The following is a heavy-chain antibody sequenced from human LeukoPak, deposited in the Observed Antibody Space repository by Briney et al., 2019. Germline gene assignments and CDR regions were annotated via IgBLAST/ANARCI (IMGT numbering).Heavy chain of an antibody. V-gene: IGHV1-2*02. D-gene: IGHD3-3*01. J-gene: IGHJ4*02. CDR1: GYTFTDYY. CDR2: INPNTGDT. CDR3: ARVPLFGVVTIDY. Sequence: ASVKVSCKASGYTFTDYYMHWVRQAPGQGLEWMAWINPNTGDTNSAQKFQGRVTMTRDTSISTAYMELNSLSSDDTAVYYCARVPLFGVVTIDYWGRGSLVTVSS.